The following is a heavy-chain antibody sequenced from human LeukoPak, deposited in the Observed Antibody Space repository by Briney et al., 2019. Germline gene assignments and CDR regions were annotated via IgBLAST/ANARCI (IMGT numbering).Heavy chain of an antibody. J-gene: IGHJ6*02. CDR1: GYTFTSYG. Sequence: ASVKVSCKASGYTFTSYGISWVRQAPGQRLEWIGLISAYNVNTNYAQKIQGRATMTTDTSTRTAYMGLRRLRSDDTAVYYCARDPPVRVVHNYYYYYGMDVWGQGTTVTVSS. D-gene: IGHD3-10*01. CDR2: ISAYNVNT. V-gene: IGHV1-18*01. CDR3: ARDPPVRVVHNYYYYYGMDV.